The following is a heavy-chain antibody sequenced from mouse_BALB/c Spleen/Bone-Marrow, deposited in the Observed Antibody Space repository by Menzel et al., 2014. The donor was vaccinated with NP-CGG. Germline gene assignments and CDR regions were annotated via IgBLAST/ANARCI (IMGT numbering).Heavy chain of an antibody. Sequence: DVKLQESGPDLVKPSQSLSLTCTVTGYSITSGYSWHWIRQFPGNKLEWMGYIHYSGSTNYNPSLKSRISITRDTPKNQFFLQLNSVTTEDTATYYCAKDDYGRSRFAYWGQGTLVTVSA. CDR3: AKDDYGRSRFAY. V-gene: IGHV3-1*02. CDR2: IHYSGST. CDR1: GYSITSGYS. J-gene: IGHJ3*01. D-gene: IGHD1-1*01.